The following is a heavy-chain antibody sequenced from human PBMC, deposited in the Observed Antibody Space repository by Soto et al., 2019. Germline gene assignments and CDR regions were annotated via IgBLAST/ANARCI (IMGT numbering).Heavy chain of an antibody. D-gene: IGHD4-17*01. CDR3: AGHHRVFKATVIMYNWFDP. CDR1: GRSISSSSYY. Sequence: SETLSLTCTVSGRSISSSSYYWGWIRQPPGKGLEWIGSIYYSGSTYYNPSLKSRVTISVDTSKNQFSLKLSSVTAADTAVYYCAGHHRVFKATVIMYNWFDPWGQGTLVTVSS. J-gene: IGHJ5*02. V-gene: IGHV4-39*01. CDR2: IYYSGST.